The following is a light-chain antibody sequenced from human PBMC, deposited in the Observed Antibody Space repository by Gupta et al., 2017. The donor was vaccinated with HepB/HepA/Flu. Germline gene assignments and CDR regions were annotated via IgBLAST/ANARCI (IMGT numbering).Light chain of an antibody. CDR1: SSHVSPYNY. CDR2: DVT. CDR3: SADTSSYSLV. J-gene: IGLJ1*01. Sequence: QSALTQPSSVSSTPGQSVTIPCPLTSSHVSPYNYVSWHQQHPAKAPKLMINDVTNRPSGVSIRCSGSKSGNTAAMTIPGLQAEDDDDYCGSADTSSYSLVFGTGTKVTVL. V-gene: IGLV2-14*01.